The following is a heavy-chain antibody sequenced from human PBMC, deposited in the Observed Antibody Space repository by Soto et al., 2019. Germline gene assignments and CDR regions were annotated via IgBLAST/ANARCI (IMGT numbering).Heavy chain of an antibody. Sequence: QVQLVESGGGVVQPGRSLRLSRAASGFTFSSYGMHWVRQAPGKGLEWVAVIWYDGSNKYYADSVKGRFTISRDNSKNTLYLQMNSLRAEDTAVYYCARVGQGDYDFWSGYRTDFDYWGQGTLVTVSS. CDR2: IWYDGSNK. D-gene: IGHD3-3*01. J-gene: IGHJ4*02. V-gene: IGHV3-33*01. CDR3: ARVGQGDYDFWSGYRTDFDY. CDR1: GFTFSSYG.